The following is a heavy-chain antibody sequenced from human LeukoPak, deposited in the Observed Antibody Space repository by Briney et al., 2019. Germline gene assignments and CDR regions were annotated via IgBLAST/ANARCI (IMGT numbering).Heavy chain of an antibody. Sequence: GGSLRLSCAASGFTFSSYEMNWVRQAPGKGPEWVSYISSSGSTIYYADSVKGRFTISRDNAKNSLYLQMNSLGAEDTAVYYCARAQYYYDSSGIDYWGQGTLVTVSS. J-gene: IGHJ4*02. CDR1: GFTFSSYE. D-gene: IGHD3-22*01. CDR2: ISSSGSTI. CDR3: ARAQYYYDSSGIDY. V-gene: IGHV3-48*03.